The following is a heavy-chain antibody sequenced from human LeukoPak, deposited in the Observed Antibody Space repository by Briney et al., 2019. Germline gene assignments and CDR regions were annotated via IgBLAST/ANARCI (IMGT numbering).Heavy chain of an antibody. V-gene: IGHV3-9*01. J-gene: IGHJ4*02. CDR2: ISWNSETI. D-gene: IGHD5-12*01. CDR1: GFTFDDYA. Sequence: GGSLRLSCAVSGFTFDDYAMHWVRQVPGKGLEWVPGISWNSETIGYADSVKGRFTISRDNAKNSLYLQMNSLRAEDTALYYCATNGGGDSGYGNFDYWGQGTLVTVSS. CDR3: ATNGGGDSGYGNFDY.